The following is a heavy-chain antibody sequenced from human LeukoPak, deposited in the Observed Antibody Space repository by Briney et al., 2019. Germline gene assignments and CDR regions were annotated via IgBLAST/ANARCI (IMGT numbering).Heavy chain of an antibody. J-gene: IGHJ3*02. Sequence: GGSLRLSCVASGFTFSNYAMSWVRQAPGKGLEWVSAISGSGGSTYYADSVKGRFTISRDNSKNTLYLQMNSLRAEDTAVYYCAHTQITMIVVADHAFDIWGQGTMVTVSS. V-gene: IGHV3-23*01. CDR1: GFTFSNYA. CDR2: ISGSGGST. D-gene: IGHD3-22*01. CDR3: AHTQITMIVVADHAFDI.